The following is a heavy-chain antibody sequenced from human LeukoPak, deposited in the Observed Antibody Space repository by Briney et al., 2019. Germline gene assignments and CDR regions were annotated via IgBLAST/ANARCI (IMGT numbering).Heavy chain of an antibody. Sequence: GGSLRLSCAASGFTFNRRGMHWVRQAPGKGLEWVAFIRYDGGETFYADFVKGRFTISRDNSKNTLSLQMNSLRAEDTAVYYCAKVSDSAAFDIWGQGTMVTVSS. D-gene: IGHD2-21*01. V-gene: IGHV3-30*02. J-gene: IGHJ3*02. CDR1: GFTFNRRG. CDR2: IRYDGGET. CDR3: AKVSDSAAFDI.